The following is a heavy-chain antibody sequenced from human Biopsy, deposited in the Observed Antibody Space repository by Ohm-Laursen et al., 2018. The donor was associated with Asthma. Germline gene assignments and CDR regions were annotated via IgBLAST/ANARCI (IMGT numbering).Heavy chain of an antibody. CDR2: VSSDGHNK. D-gene: IGHD3-22*01. J-gene: IGHJ3*02. CDR1: GFTFSSYS. Sequence: SLRLSCAASGFTFSSYSMNWVRQGPGKGLEWVALVSSDGHNKYYEDSVKGRFTISRDNSRNRLYLQINRLTVEDSAVYFCARQSGQDYGDSSGFDIWGRGTKVAVSS. V-gene: IGHV3-30*03. CDR3: ARQSGQDYGDSSGFDI.